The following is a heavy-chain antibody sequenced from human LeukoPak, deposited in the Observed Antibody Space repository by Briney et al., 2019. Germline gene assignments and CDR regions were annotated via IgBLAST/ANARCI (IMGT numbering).Heavy chain of an antibody. J-gene: IGHJ4*02. CDR1: GYTLTELS. D-gene: IGHD2-2*01. CDR3: ARSSKPDY. CDR2: INPNSGGT. V-gene: IGHV1-2*02. Sequence: ASVKVSCKVSGYTLTELSMHWVRQAPGQGLEWMGWINPNSGGTNYAQKFQGRVTMPRDTSISTAYMELSRLRSDDTAVYYCARSSKPDYWGQGTLVTVSS.